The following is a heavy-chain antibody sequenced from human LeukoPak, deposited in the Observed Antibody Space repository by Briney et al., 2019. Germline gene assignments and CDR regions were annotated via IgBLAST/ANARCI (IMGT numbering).Heavy chain of an antibody. J-gene: IGHJ5*02. CDR2: INHSGST. Sequence: PSETLSLTCAVYGGSFSGYYWSWIRQPPGKGLEWIGEINHSGSTNYNPSPKSRVTISVDTSKNRFSLKLSSVTAADTAVYYCARGLYRRIAAASTPPHWFDPWGQGTLVTVSS. V-gene: IGHV4-34*01. D-gene: IGHD6-13*01. CDR3: ARGLYRRIAAASTPPHWFDP. CDR1: GGSFSGYY.